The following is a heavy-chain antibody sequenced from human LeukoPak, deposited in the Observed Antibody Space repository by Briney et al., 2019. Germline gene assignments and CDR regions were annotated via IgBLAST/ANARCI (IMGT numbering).Heavy chain of an antibody. CDR3: VRDNSRGQSLGVIY. V-gene: IGHV3-48*01. CDR1: GFSFSTHN. CDR2: INADSSTI. Sequence: GGSLRLSCAASGFSFSTHNMNWVRRAPGKGLQWISYINADSSTIQYADSVRGRFTTSRDNAKNSLYLQMNSLRAEDTAVYYCVRDNSRGQSLGVIYWGQGSLVTVSS. J-gene: IGHJ4*02. D-gene: IGHD3-22*01.